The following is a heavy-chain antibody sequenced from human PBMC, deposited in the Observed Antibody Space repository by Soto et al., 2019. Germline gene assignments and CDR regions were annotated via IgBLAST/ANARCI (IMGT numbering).Heavy chain of an antibody. CDR3: ARDGGSGSYYNPAKFDY. CDR2: IYSGGST. CDR1: GFTVSSNY. J-gene: IGHJ4*02. Sequence: EVQLVESGGGLVQPGGSLRLSCAASGFTVSSNYMSWVRQAPGKGLEWVSVIYSGGSTYYADSVKGRFTISRDNSKNTLYLQMNSLRAEDTAVYYCARDGGSGSYYNPAKFDYWGQGTLVTVSS. D-gene: IGHD3-10*01. V-gene: IGHV3-66*01.